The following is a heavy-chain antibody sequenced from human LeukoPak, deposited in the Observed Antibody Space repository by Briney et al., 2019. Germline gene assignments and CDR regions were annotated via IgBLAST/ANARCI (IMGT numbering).Heavy chain of an antibody. J-gene: IGHJ4*02. CDR1: GESLSGYY. V-gene: IGHV4-39*07. CDR3: AREVMGQFDY. D-gene: IGHD2-21*01. Sequence: SETLSLTCAVYGESLSGYYWGWIRQPPGKGLEWIGSIYYSGSTYYNPSLKSRVTISVDTSKNQFSLKLSSVTAADTAVYYCAREVMGQFDYWGQGTLVTVSS. CDR2: IYYSGST.